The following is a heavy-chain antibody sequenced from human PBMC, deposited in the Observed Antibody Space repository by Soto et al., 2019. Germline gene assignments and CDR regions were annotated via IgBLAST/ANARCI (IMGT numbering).Heavy chain of an antibody. D-gene: IGHD6-13*01. CDR1: GGTFSSYA. J-gene: IGHJ6*02. V-gene: IGHV1-69*12. CDR2: IIPIFGTA. Sequence: QVQLVQSGAEVKKPGSSVKVSCKASGGTFSSYAISWVRQAPGQGLEWMGGIIPIFGTANYAQKFQGRVXIXAXXSTSTAYMELSSLRSEDTAVYYCADRGAAAGGMDVWGQGTTVTVSS. CDR3: ADRGAAAGGMDV.